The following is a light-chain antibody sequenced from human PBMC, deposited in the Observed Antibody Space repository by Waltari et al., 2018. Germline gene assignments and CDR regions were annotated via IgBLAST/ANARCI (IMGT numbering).Light chain of an antibody. CDR3: CSNSDTYTPWM. J-gene: IGLJ3*02. V-gene: IGLV2-11*01. Sequence: QSVLTQPRSVSASPGQSVAISCTGTSSNVGGYNYVSWYQHHPGQVPKLIIYDVTKRPSGVPALFSGSKSGNTASLTISGLQAEDEADYYCCSNSDTYTPWMFGGGTKLTVL. CDR1: SSNVGGYNY. CDR2: DVT.